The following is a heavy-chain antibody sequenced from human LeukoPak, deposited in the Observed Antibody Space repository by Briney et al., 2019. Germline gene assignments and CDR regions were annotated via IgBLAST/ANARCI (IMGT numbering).Heavy chain of an antibody. CDR1: GLNFSVFE. D-gene: IGHD3-3*01. Sequence: GGSLRFSCEASGLNFSVFERHWVRKAPGKGLEWVSYVSGSGSTIFHADSVKGRFITSRDNAKKSVYLQMNSLRVEDTAVYYCARPTTYYDLLSGYYAWYYFDNWGRGTLVTVSS. J-gene: IGHJ4*02. CDR3: ARPTTYYDLLSGYYAWYYFDN. V-gene: IGHV3-48*03. CDR2: VSGSGSTI.